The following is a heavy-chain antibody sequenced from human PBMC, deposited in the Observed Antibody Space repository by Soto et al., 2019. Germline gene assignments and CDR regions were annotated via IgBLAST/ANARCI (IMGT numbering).Heavy chain of an antibody. D-gene: IGHD1-1*01. CDR1: GFTFSSYS. J-gene: IGHJ4*02. V-gene: IGHV3-33*08. CDR2: IWYDGSNK. Sequence: LRLSCAASGFTFSSYSMNWVRQAPGKGLEWVAVIWYDGSNKYYADSVKGRFTISRDNSKNTLYLQMNSLRAEDTAVYYCASGRGTTGTTAGDYWGQGTLVTVSS. CDR3: ASGRGTTGTTAGDY.